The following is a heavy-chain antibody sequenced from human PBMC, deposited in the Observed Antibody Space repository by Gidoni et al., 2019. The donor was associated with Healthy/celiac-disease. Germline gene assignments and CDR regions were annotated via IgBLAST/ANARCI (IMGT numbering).Heavy chain of an antibody. J-gene: IGHJ3*02. D-gene: IGHD2-15*01. CDR2: MNRDGSST. V-gene: IGHV3-74*01. CDR1: GLTFRSYW. CDR3: ASTPGVHAFDI. Sequence: EVQLVESGGGLVRPGGSLGLSWAASGLTFRSYWRHWVRQAPGKGRVWVARMNRDGSSTSYADSVKGVFTISRDNAKNTLDLQMNSLRAEDTAVYYCASTPGVHAFDIWGQGTMVTVSS.